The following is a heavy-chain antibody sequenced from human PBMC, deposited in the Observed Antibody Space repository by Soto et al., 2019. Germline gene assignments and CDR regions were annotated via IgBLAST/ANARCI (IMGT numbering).Heavy chain of an antibody. CDR2: INHSGST. CDR1: GGSFSGYY. V-gene: IGHV4-34*01. Sequence: QVQLQQWGAGLLKPSETLSLTCAVYGGSFSGYYWSWIRQPPGKGLEWIGEINHSGSTNYNPSLKSRVTISVDTSKNQFSLKLSSVTAADTAVYYCASTKAYYDFWSGYAKPTFKYWYFDLWGRGTLVTVSS. D-gene: IGHD3-3*01. CDR3: ASTKAYYDFWSGYAKPTFKYWYFDL. J-gene: IGHJ2*01.